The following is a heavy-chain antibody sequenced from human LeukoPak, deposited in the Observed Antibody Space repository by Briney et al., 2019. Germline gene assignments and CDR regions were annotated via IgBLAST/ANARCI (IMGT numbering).Heavy chain of an antibody. CDR3: ARDKSGGSYWGFYYYYYGMDV. CDR1: GFTFSSYA. Sequence: GGSLRLSCAASGFTFSSYAMHWVRQAPGKGLEWVANIKQDGSEKYYVDSVKGRFTISRDNAKNSLYLQMNSLRAEDTAVYYCARDKSGGSYWGFYYYYYGMDVWGQGTTVTVSS. J-gene: IGHJ6*02. CDR2: IKQDGSEK. V-gene: IGHV3-7*03. D-gene: IGHD1-26*01.